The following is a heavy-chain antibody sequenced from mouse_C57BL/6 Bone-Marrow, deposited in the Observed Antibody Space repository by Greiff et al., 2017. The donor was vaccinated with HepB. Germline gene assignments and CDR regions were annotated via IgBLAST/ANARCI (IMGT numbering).Heavy chain of an antibody. D-gene: IGHD1-1*01. CDR1: GYTFTGYW. CDR3: ARLPQYYGSSYLFAY. J-gene: IGHJ3*01. V-gene: IGHV1-9*01. Sequence: VQLQESGAELMKPGASVKLSCKATGYTFTGYWIEWVKQRPGHGLEWIGEILPGSGSTNYNEKFKGKATFTADTSSNTAYMQRSSLTTEDSAIYYCARLPQYYGSSYLFAYWGQGTLVTVSA. CDR2: ILPGSGST.